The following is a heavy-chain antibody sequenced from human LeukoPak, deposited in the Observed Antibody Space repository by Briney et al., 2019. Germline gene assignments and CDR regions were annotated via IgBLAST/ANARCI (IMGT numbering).Heavy chain of an antibody. CDR3: ARSRHSYDSTGFPHY. D-gene: IGHD3-22*01. CDR1: GFTFDDYG. Sequence: GGSLRLSCAASGFTFDDYGMSWVRQAPGKGLEWVSGINWNGESTGYVDSVKGRFTISRDNAKNSLYLQMNSLRAEDTALYYCARSRHSYDSTGFPHYWGQGTLVTVSS. J-gene: IGHJ4*02. V-gene: IGHV3-20*04. CDR2: INWNGEST.